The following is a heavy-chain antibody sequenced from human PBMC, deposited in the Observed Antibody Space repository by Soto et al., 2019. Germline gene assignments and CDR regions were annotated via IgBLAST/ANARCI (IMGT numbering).Heavy chain of an antibody. J-gene: IGHJ4*02. Sequence: QLQLQESGSGLVKPSQTLSLTCAVSGDSISSGGYSWNWIRQPPGKGLEWIGYIYHSGGTDYNPSLXSXXTITVDSSNTQFSLKLSSVTAADTAVYYCARDSRSGYYLDYWGQGTLVTVSS. CDR1: GDSISSGGYS. CDR2: IYHSGGT. CDR3: ARDSRSGYYLDY. D-gene: IGHD3-22*01. V-gene: IGHV4-30-2*01.